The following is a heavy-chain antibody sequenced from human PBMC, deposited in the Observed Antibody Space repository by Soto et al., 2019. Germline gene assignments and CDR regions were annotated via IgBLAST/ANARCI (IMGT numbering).Heavy chain of an antibody. Sequence: PSETLSLTCSVSGESISSGGYSWSWIRHPPGGGLEWLGYIYHSGTTYSNPSLQSRLTMSVDRSKNEFSLNLNSVTAADTALYYCASSVDSSGWHDAFNIWGRGTLVTV. CDR2: IYHSGTT. J-gene: IGHJ3*02. CDR3: ASSVDSSGWHDAFNI. V-gene: IGHV4-30-2*01. CDR1: GESISSGGYS. D-gene: IGHD6-19*01.